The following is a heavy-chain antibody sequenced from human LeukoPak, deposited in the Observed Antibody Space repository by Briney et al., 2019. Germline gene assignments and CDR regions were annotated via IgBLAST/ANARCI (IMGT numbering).Heavy chain of an antibody. D-gene: IGHD1-26*01. CDR3: ARVASPGSYSGSYTDFDY. CDR1: GYSFPSYW. J-gene: IGHJ4*02. CDR2: IYPGDSDT. Sequence: GESLKISCKGSGYSFPSYWIGWVRQMPGKGLEWMGIIYPGDSDTRYSPSFQGQVTISADKSISTAYLQWSSLKASDTAMYYCARVASPGSYSGSYTDFDYWGQGTLVTVSS. V-gene: IGHV5-51*01.